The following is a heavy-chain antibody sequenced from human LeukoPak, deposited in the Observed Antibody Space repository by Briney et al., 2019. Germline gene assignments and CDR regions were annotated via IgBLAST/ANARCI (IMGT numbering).Heavy chain of an antibody. CDR1: GFTFSSYA. J-gene: IGHJ4*03. Sequence: GGSLRLSCAASGFTFSSYAMSWVRQAPGKGLEWVSAISGSGGSTYYADSVKGRFTISRDNSKSMLYLQMDGLRAEDTAIYFCTKDVQVGPTRGFFDFWGQGTLVTVSS. CDR3: TKDVQVGPTRGFFDF. V-gene: IGHV3-23*01. CDR2: ISGSGGST. D-gene: IGHD1-26*01.